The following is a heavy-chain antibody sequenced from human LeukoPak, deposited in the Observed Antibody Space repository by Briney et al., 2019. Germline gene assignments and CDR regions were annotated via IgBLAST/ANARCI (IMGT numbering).Heavy chain of an antibody. CDR2: IRYDGSNK. Sequence: GGSLRLSCAASGFTFSSYGMHWVRQAPGKGLEWVAFIRYDGSNKYYADSVKGRFTISRDNSKNTLYLQMNSLRAEDTAVYYCAKPYLLRYYAFDIWGQGTMVTVSS. CDR3: AKPYLLRYYAFDI. J-gene: IGHJ3*02. CDR1: GFTFSSYG. D-gene: IGHD3-9*01. V-gene: IGHV3-30*02.